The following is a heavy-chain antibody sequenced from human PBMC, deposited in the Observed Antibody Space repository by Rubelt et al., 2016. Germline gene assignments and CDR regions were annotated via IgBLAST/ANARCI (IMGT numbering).Heavy chain of an antibody. J-gene: IGHJ4*02. D-gene: IGHD5-24*01. V-gene: IGHV1-8*01. CDR1: GYTFTSYD. CDR3: ARTKTVEMATIPLAY. CDR2: MNPNSGNT. Sequence: QVQLVQSGSELKKPGASVKVSCKASGYTFTSYDINWVRQATGQGLEWMGWMNPNSGNTGYAQKLQGRVTMTRDTSTSTVYMELSSLRSEDTAVYYCARTKTVEMATIPLAYWGQGTLVTVSS.